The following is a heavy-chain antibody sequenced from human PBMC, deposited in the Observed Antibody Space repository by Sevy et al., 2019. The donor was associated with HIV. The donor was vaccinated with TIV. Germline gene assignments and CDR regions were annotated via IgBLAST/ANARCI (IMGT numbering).Heavy chain of an antibody. V-gene: IGHV3-23*01. J-gene: IGHJ3*02. CDR3: AKDRYHTSGYYPEGAFDI. CDR1: GFTFSSYA. CDR2: ISGSGGST. Sequence: GGSLRLSCAASGFTFSSYALNWVRQAPGKGLEWVSTISGSGGSTYYAASVKGRFTISRDNSKNTLYLQMDSLRAEDTAVYYCAKDRYHTSGYYPEGAFDIWGQGSMVTVSS. D-gene: IGHD3-22*01.